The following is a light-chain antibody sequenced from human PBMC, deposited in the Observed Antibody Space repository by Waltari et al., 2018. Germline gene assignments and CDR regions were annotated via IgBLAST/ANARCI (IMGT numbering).Light chain of an antibody. V-gene: IGLV2-23*02. J-gene: IGLJ2*01. CDR1: SNDIGSYNF. Sequence: QSALTQPASVSGSPGQSITVSCIGTSNDIGSYNFVSWFQQHPGRAPKLMIYDVSKRPLGVSNRFSGSKSGNTASLTISGLQAEDEADYYCFSYAGSNSFAFVGGTRVTVL. CDR3: FSYAGSNSFA. CDR2: DVS.